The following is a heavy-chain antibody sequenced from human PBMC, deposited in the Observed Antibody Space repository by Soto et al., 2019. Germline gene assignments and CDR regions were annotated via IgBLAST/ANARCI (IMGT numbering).Heavy chain of an antibody. D-gene: IGHD5-12*01. Sequence: QVQVQESGPGLLKPSGTLSLTCAVSGGSISSIDWWSWVRQPPGKGLEWIGQIDPTGSTHYNPSLKSRVIMSLVMTKKQLFLKLTSVTAVEQAMYYCVRACGYDSKVFWGQGTLVTVSS. CDR3: VRACGYDSKVF. J-gene: IGHJ4*02. CDR2: IDPTGST. V-gene: IGHV4-4*02. CDR1: GGSISSIDW.